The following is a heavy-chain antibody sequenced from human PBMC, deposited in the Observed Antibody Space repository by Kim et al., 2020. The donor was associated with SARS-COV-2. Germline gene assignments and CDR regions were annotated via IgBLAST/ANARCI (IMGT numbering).Heavy chain of an antibody. CDR1: GFTFSDYY. D-gene: IGHD3-10*01. J-gene: IGHJ4*02. CDR2: ISSSSSYT. V-gene: IGHV3-11*06. CDR3: ARERVVRGVIILKRRTNDY. Sequence: GGSLRLSCAASGFTFSDYYMSWIRQAPGKGLEWVSYISSSSSYTNYADSVKGRFTISRDNAKNSLYLQMNSLRAEDTAVYYCARERVVRGVIILKRRTNDYWGQGTLVTVSS.